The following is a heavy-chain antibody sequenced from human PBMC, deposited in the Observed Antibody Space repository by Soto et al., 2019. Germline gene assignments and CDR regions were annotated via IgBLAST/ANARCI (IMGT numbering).Heavy chain of an antibody. CDR3: AKSLSTAVNYGLDV. V-gene: IGHV3-23*01. D-gene: IGHD2-2*01. CDR1: GFTFSDNA. CDR2: ISDDGDST. J-gene: IGHJ6*02. Sequence: PGGSLRLSCGASGFTFSDNAMTWVRQAPGKGLEWVSSISDDGDSTYYADSVKGRFAVSRDNSKNTLFLHMNSPGAEDTAVYYCAKSLSTAVNYGLDVWGQGTSVTVSS.